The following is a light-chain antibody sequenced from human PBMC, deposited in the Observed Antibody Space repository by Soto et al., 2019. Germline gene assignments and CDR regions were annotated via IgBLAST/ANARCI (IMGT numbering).Light chain of an antibody. J-gene: IGLJ3*02. CDR2: GYP. Sequence: QSVLTQPPSVSGAPGQRVTISCTGSSSNIGAHYEVHWYQQFPGPAPRLLIYGYPNRPSWVPDRFSGFKSGTSASLAITGLQADDEADYHCQSYDSSLSGWVFGGGSKLTVL. V-gene: IGLV1-40*01. CDR3: QSYDSSLSGWV. CDR1: SSNIGAHYE.